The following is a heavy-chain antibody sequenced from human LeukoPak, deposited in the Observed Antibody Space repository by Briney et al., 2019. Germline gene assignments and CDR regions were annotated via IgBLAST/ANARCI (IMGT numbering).Heavy chain of an antibody. J-gene: IGHJ4*02. CDR3: AGSDGYNSFDF. V-gene: IGHV4-59*01. CDR1: SGSITTYY. CDR2: VYYSGST. D-gene: IGHD5-24*01. Sequence: SETLSLTCSISSGSITTYYRSWIRQPPGKGLEWIGYVYYSGSTTYNPSLQSRVTMSADTSKNQFSLKLSSVTAADTAVYYCAGSDGYNSFDFWGQGILVTVSS.